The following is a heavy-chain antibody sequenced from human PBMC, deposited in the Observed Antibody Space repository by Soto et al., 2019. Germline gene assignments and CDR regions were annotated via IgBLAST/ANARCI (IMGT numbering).Heavy chain of an antibody. J-gene: IGHJ6*02. D-gene: IGHD3-16*01. V-gene: IGHV1-18*01. CDR3: ARDRGYYDYVWGSYEGMDV. CDR1: GYTFTSYG. CDR2: ISAYNGNT. Sequence: ASVKVSCKASGYTFTSYGISWVRQAPGQGLEWMGWISAYNGNTNYAQKLQGRVTMTTDTSTSTAYMELRSLRSDGTAVYYCARDRGYYDYVWGSYEGMDVWGQGTTVTVS.